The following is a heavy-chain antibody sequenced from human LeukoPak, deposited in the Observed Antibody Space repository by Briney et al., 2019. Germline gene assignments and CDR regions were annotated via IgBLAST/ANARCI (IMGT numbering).Heavy chain of an antibody. Sequence: ASVKVSCKASGYTFSDYFMHWVRQAPGQGLEWMGWNNPKTGGTTYAQNFQGRVTMTRDMSTTTAYMDLSRLRSDDTAVYYCAREPPRVPAAPVPLDFDYWGQGTLVTVSS. V-gene: IGHV1-2*02. J-gene: IGHJ4*02. CDR1: GYTFSDYF. D-gene: IGHD2-2*01. CDR3: AREPPRVPAAPVPLDFDY. CDR2: NNPKTGGT.